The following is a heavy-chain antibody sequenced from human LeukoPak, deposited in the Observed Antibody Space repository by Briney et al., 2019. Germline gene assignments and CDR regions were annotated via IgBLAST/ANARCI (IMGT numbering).Heavy chain of an antibody. Sequence: ASVKVSCKVSGYTLTELSMHWVRQAPGKGLEWMGGFYPEDGETIYAQKFQGRVTMTEDTSTDTAYMELSSLRSDDTDLYNCATASSKTYDSSGSAATFDYWGQGTLVTVSS. J-gene: IGHJ4*02. V-gene: IGHV1-24*01. CDR3: ATASSKTYDSSGSAATFDY. CDR2: FYPEDGET. CDR1: GYTLTELS. D-gene: IGHD3-22*01.